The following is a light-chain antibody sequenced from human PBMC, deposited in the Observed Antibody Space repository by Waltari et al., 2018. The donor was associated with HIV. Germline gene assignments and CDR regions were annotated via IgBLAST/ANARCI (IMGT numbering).Light chain of an antibody. CDR1: SSNIGAGYD. CDR3: QSYDSNLSGL. Sequence: QSELTQPPSVSAAPGQRVTISCTGSSSNIGAGYDVHWYQQFPGRAPKVVIYGNSNRPSGVPDRFSGSKSGSSASLVITGLQSEDEADYYCQSYDSNLSGLFGGGTKVTVL. J-gene: IGLJ2*01. V-gene: IGLV1-40*01. CDR2: GNS.